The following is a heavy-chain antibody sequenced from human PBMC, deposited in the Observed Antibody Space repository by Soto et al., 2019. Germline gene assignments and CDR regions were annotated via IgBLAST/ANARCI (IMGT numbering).Heavy chain of an antibody. D-gene: IGHD2-15*01. Sequence: WGSLRLSCTASGFIVSDTYVNRVRQAPGKGLEWVSVISNRGDTHYADSVRGRLSLSRDISDNTLHLQMNNLRVEDTAVYYCAREPRYCRGGSCSITGDAYDIWRQGTMVTVSS. CDR3: AREPRYCRGGSCSITGDAYDI. CDR1: GFIVSDTY. CDR2: ISNRGDT. V-gene: IGHV3-66*01. J-gene: IGHJ3*02.